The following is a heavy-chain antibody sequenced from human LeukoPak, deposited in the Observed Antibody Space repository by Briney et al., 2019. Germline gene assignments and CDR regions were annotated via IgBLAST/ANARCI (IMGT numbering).Heavy chain of an antibody. D-gene: IGHD3-16*01. V-gene: IGHV1-18*01. CDR2: ISAYNGNT. CDR3: ARVMITFGGASDLDV. CDR1: GYTFTSYG. J-gene: IGHJ6*02. Sequence: ASVKVSCKASGYTFTSYGISWVRQAPGQGLEWMGWISAYNGNTNYAQKLQGRVTMTTDTSTSTAYMELRSLRSDDTAVYYCARVMITFGGASDLDVWGQGTTVTVSS.